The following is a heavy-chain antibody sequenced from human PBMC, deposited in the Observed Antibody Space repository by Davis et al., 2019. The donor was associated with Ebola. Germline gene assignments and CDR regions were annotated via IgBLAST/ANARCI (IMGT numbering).Heavy chain of an antibody. Sequence: PGGSLRLSCAASGFTFSSYSMNWVRQAPGKGLEWVSSISSSSSYIYYADSVKGRFTISRDNAKNSLYLQMNSLRAEDTAVYYCARAGAVAGTGLNWFDPWGQGTLVTVSS. V-gene: IGHV3-21*01. CDR2: ISSSSSYI. CDR1: GFTFSSYS. J-gene: IGHJ5*02. CDR3: ARAGAVAGTGLNWFDP. D-gene: IGHD6-19*01.